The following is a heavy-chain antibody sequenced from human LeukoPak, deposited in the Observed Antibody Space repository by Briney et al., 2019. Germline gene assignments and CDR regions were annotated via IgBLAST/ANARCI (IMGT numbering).Heavy chain of an antibody. V-gene: IGHV3-7*01. J-gene: IGHJ4*02. D-gene: IGHD3-3*01. CDR2: INRDGSEK. Sequence: GGSLRLSCATSGLSFSSHWMSWVRQAPGKGLEWVANINRDGSEKYYVDSVKGRFAISRDNAKNSLYLQTNSLGAEDTAVYYCAKDWRDDYTAVFDFWGLGAQVTVSS. CDR1: GLSFSSHW. CDR3: AKDWRDDYTAVFDF.